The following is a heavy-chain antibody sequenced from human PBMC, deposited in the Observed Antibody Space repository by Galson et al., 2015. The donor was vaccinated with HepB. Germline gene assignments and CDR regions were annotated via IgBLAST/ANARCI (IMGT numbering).Heavy chain of an antibody. CDR3: ARVPNAIVVLSAEDY. CDR2: IYHTGST. CDR1: GGSISSHNW. D-gene: IGHD2-21*01. V-gene: IGHV4-4*02. J-gene: IGHJ4*02. Sequence: ETLSLTCAVSGGSISSHNWWSWVRQPPGKGLEWIGEIYHTGSTNYNPSLKSRVTISVDKSKNQFSLMLSSVTAADTAVYYCARVPNAIVVLSAEDYWGQGTLVTVSS.